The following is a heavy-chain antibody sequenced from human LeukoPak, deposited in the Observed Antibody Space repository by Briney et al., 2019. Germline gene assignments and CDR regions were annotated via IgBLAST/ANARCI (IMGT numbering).Heavy chain of an antibody. V-gene: IGHV3-30-3*01. CDR1: GFTFSSYA. CDR3: ARDRPSRGGDY. Sequence: GGSLRLSCAASGFTFSSYAMHWVRQAPGKGLEWVAVISYDGSNKYYADSVKGRFTISRDNSKNTLYLQMNSLRAEDTAVYYWARDRPSRGGDYWGQGTLVTVSS. J-gene: IGHJ4*02. D-gene: IGHD6-19*01. CDR2: ISYDGSNK.